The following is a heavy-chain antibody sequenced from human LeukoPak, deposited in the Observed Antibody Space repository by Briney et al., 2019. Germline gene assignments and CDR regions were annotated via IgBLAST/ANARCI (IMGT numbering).Heavy chain of an antibody. V-gene: IGHV3-11*01. CDR2: ISSSGSTI. D-gene: IGHD5-24*01. Sequence: WVSYISSSGSTIYYADSVKGRFTISRDNAKNSLYLQMNSLRAEDTAVYYCARAPRAPNYYYYMDVWGKGTTVTVSS. CDR3: ARAPRAPNYYYYMDV. J-gene: IGHJ6*03.